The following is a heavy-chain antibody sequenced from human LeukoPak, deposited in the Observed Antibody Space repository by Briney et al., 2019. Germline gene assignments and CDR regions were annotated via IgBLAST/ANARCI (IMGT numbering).Heavy chain of an antibody. CDR1: GFTFSSYW. V-gene: IGHV3-7*03. CDR3: ARGFWNSDF. D-gene: IGHD1-1*01. CDR2: INQDGSEK. J-gene: IGHJ4*02. Sequence: GGSLRLSCEASGFTFSSYWMTWVRQAPGKGLEWVANINQDGSEKHYVDSLKGRFTISRDNAKALLYLQMSSLRAEDTAVYYCARGFWNSDFWGQGTLVTVSS.